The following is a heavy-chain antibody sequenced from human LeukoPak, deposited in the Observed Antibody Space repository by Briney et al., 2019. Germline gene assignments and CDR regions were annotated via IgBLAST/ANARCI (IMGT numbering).Heavy chain of an antibody. D-gene: IGHD2-15*01. CDR3: AKDGVVVAATPSYWFDP. V-gene: IGHV3-48*03. CDR1: GFTFSSYE. J-gene: IGHJ5*02. CDR2: ISSSGSTI. Sequence: GGSLRLSCAASGFTFSSYEMNWVRQAPGKGLEWVSYISSSGSTIYYADSVKGRFTISRDNAKNSLYLQMNSLRAEDTAVYYCAKDGVVVAATPSYWFDPWGQGTLVTVSS.